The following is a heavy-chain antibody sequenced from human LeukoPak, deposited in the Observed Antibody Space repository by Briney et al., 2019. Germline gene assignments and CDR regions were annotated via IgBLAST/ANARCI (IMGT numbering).Heavy chain of an antibody. CDR1: GYTFTGYY. D-gene: IGHD6-25*01. J-gene: IGHJ4*02. CDR2: INPNSGGT. CDR3: ARDKGSSGFDY. V-gene: IGHV1-2*02. Sequence: ASVKVSCKASGYTFTGYYIHRVRQAPGQGLEWMGWINPNSGGTNYAQKFQGRVTMTRDTSISTAYMELSRLRSDDTAVYYCARDKGSSGFDYWGQGTLVTVSS.